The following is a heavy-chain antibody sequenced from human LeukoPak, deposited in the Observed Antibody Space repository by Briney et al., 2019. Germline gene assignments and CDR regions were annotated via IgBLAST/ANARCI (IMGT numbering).Heavy chain of an antibody. Sequence: GGSLRLSCATSGFTFSSYAMSWVRQAPGKGLEWVSAISGSGGSTYYADSVKGRFTISRDNSKNTLYLQMGSLRAEDMAVYYCARANGSSFDYWGQGTLVTVSS. D-gene: IGHD1-26*01. V-gene: IGHV3-23*01. CDR3: ARANGSSFDY. J-gene: IGHJ4*02. CDR1: GFTFSSYA. CDR2: ISGSGGST.